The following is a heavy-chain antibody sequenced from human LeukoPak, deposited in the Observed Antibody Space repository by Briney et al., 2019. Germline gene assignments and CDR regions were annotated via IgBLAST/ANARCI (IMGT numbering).Heavy chain of an antibody. Sequence: PGGSLRLSCAAAGFTFSSYAMSWVRQAPGKGLEWVSAISGSGGSTYYADSVKGRFTISRDNSKNTLYLQMNSLRAEDTAVYYCAKVQGYCSSTSCYHFDYWGQGTLVTVSS. D-gene: IGHD2-2*01. J-gene: IGHJ4*02. CDR1: GFTFSSYA. CDR3: AKVQGYCSSTSCYHFDY. CDR2: ISGSGGST. V-gene: IGHV3-23*01.